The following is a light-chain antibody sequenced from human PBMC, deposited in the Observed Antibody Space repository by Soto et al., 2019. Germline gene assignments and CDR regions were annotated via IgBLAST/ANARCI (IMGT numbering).Light chain of an antibody. V-gene: IGKV1-39*01. CDR1: QSISSY. CDR3: QQYNSYSYT. CDR2: AAS. Sequence: DIQMTQSPSSLSASVGDGVTITCRASQSISSYVSWYQQKPGKAPKLLIYAASRLQSGVASRFSGSRSGTDFTLTISSLQPEDFATYYCQQYNSYSYTFGQGTKLEIK. J-gene: IGKJ2*01.